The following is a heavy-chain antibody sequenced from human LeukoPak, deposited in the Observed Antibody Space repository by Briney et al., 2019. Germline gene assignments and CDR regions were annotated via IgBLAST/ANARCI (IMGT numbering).Heavy chain of an antibody. CDR3: ARNLYGSGSYYYYYYMDV. CDR2: MNPNSGNT. Sequence: ASVKVSCKASGYTFTSYDINWVRQATGQGLEWMGWMNPNSGNTGYAQKFQGRVTITRNTSISTAYMELSSLRSEDTAVYYCARNLYGSGSYYYYYYMDVWGKGTPVTVSS. V-gene: IGHV1-8*03. J-gene: IGHJ6*03. D-gene: IGHD3-10*01. CDR1: GYTFTSYD.